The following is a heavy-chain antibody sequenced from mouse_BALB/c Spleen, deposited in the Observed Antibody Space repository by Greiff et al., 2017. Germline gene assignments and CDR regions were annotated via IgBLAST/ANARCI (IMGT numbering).Heavy chain of an antibody. CDR2: ISYDGTN. CDR1: GYSITSGYY. D-gene: IGHD2-3*01. J-gene: IGHJ4*01. Sequence: ESGPGLVKPSQSLSLTCSVTGYSITSGYYWNWIRQFPGNKLEWMGYISYDGTNNYNPSLKNRISITRDTSKNQFFLKLNSVTTEDTATYYCARGEGWLLRNYAMDYWGQGTSVTVSS. V-gene: IGHV3-6*02. CDR3: ARGEGWLLRNYAMDY.